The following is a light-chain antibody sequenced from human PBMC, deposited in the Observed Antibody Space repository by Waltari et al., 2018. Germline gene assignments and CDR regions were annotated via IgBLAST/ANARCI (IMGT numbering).Light chain of an antibody. CDR2: GAS. V-gene: IGKV3-20*01. Sequence: EIVLTQTPGTLSLSPGEGATLSCRASQSVSSIYLAWYQQKPGRAPRLLIYGASNRATGIPDRFSGSGSGTDFSLNISSLEPEDFAVYYCQQYGTSPPMYTFGQGTNLEIK. J-gene: IGKJ2*01. CDR3: QQYGTSPPMYT. CDR1: QSVSSIY.